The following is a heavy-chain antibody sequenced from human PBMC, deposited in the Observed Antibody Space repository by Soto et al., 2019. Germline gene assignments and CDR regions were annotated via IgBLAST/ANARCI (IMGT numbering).Heavy chain of an antibody. Sequence: GGSLRLSCAASGFSFRNYWMSWVRQAPGKGLEWVLSIKHDGSETYSVDSVKGRFTSSRDNAENSVYLQMHSLRAEDTAVYFWAKSRRYYDSSGYYSVDYWGQGTLVTVSS. V-gene: IGHV3-7*03. CDR1: GFSFRNYW. D-gene: IGHD3-22*01. CDR3: AKSRRYYDSSGYYSVDY. J-gene: IGHJ4*02. CDR2: IKHDGSET.